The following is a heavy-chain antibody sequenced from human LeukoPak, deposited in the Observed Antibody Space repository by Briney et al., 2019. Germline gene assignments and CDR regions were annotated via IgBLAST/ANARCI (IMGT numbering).Heavy chain of an antibody. CDR3: AREAMYSYGNNFDY. CDR1: GGSISSYY. CDR2: IYYSGST. J-gene: IGHJ4*02. Sequence: SETLSLTCTVSGGSISSYYWSWIRQPPGKGLEWIGYIYYSGSTNYNPSLKSRVTISVDTSKNQFSLKLSSVTAADTAVYHCAREAMYSYGNNFDYWGQGTLVTVSS. V-gene: IGHV4-59*01. D-gene: IGHD5-18*01.